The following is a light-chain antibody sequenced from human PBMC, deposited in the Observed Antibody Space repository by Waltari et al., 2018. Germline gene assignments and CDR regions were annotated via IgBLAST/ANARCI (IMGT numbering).Light chain of an antibody. CDR1: STHFAGSTY. CDR3: SSYAGSSNPV. CDR2: EVN. J-gene: IGLJ1*01. Sequence: QSALTQPPSASGSLGQSVTISSTGTSTHFAGSTYASWWQQHPGKAPQLMSYEVNKRPSGVPDRFSGSKSGNTASLTVSGLQPEDEADYYCSSYAGSSNPVFGTGTKVTVL. V-gene: IGLV2-8*01.